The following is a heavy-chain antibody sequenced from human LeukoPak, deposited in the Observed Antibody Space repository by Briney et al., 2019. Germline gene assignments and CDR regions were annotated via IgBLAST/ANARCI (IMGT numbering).Heavy chain of an antibody. D-gene: IGHD3-9*01. CDR2: TYYRSKWYN. CDR1: GDSVSSNSAA. J-gene: IGHJ5*02. Sequence: SQTLSLTCAISGDSVSSNSAAWNWIRQSPSRGLEWLGRTYYRSKWYNDYAVSVKSRITINPDTSKNQFSLQLNSVTPEDTAVYCCARAGYYDILTGYYRRGQFDPWGQGTLVTVSS. CDR3: ARAGYYDILTGYYRRGQFDP. V-gene: IGHV6-1*01.